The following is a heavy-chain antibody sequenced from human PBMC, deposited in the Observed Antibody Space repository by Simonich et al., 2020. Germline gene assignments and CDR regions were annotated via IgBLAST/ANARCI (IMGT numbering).Heavy chain of an antibody. V-gene: IGHV3-7*01. CDR1: GFTLSSYW. CDR2: IKQDGSAK. Sequence: EVQLVESGGGLVQPGGSLRLSCAASGFTLSSYWIGWGRDPGEGLELGANIKQDGSAKYYVDSVKGRFTISRDNAKNSLYLQMNSLRAEDTAVYYCARDVRRDGFDYWGQGTLVTVSS. CDR3: ARDVRRDGFDY. J-gene: IGHJ4*02.